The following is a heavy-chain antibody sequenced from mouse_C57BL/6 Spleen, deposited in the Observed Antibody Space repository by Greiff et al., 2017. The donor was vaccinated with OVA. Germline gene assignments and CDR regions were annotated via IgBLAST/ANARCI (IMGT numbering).Heavy chain of an antibody. J-gene: IGHJ4*01. CDR2: INPNNGGT. CDR1: GYTFTDYY. CDR3: ARGGTVGGMDY. Sequence: EVKLMESGPELVKPGASVKISCKASGYTFTDYYMNWVKQSHGKSLEWIGDINPNNGGTSYNQKFKGKATLTVDKSSSTAYMELRSLTSEDSAVYYCARGGTVGGMDYWGQGTSVTVSS. V-gene: IGHV1-26*01. D-gene: IGHD1-1*01.